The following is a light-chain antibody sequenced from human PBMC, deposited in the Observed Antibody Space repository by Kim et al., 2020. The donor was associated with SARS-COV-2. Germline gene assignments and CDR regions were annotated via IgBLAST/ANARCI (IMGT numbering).Light chain of an antibody. V-gene: IGKV3-20*01. CDR3: QHYRTSPYT. J-gene: IGKJ2*01. CDR1: QSVSSSY. CDR2: GAS. Sequence: EIVLTQSPGTLSLSPGERATLSCRASQSVSSSYLAWYQQKPGQAPRLLIYGASSRATGIPDRFSGSGSGTDFTLTISRLEPEDFAVYYCQHYRTSPYTVGQGTKLDI.